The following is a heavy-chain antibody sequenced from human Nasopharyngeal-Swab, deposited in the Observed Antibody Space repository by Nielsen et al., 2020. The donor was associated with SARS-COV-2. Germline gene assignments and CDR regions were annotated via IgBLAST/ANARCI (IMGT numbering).Heavy chain of an antibody. CDR1: GGSISSYY. CDR2: IYYSGST. V-gene: IGHV4-39*01. J-gene: IGHJ4*02. D-gene: IGHD6-19*01. Sequence: SETLSLTCTVSGGSISSYYWSWIRQPPGKGLEWIGSIYYSGSTYYNPSLKSRVTISVDTSKNQFSLKLSSVTAADTAVYYCARQTRIAVAGKGVYYWGQGTLVTVSS. CDR3: ARQTRIAVAGKGVYY.